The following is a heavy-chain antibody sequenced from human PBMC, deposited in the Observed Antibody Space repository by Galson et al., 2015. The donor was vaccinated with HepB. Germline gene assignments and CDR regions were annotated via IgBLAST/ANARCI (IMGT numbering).Heavy chain of an antibody. D-gene: IGHD6-13*01. J-gene: IGHJ4*02. V-gene: IGHV1-46*01. Sequence: SVKVPCKASGYTFTSYYMHWVRQAPGQGLEWMGIINPSGGSTSYAQKFQGRVTMTRDTSTSTVYMELSSLRSKDTAVYYCARVVGIAAAGRPLGYWGQGTLVTVSS. CDR1: GYTFTSYY. CDR2: INPSGGST. CDR3: ARVVGIAAAGRPLGY.